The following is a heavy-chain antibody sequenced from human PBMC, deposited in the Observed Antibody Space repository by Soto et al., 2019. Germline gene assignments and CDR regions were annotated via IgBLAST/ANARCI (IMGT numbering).Heavy chain of an antibody. J-gene: IGHJ4*02. CDR1: GGSISSGGYY. CDR2: IYYSGST. V-gene: IGHV4-31*03. D-gene: IGHD1-20*01. CDR3: ARGGHQITFDY. Sequence: SETLSLTCTVSGGSISSGGYYWSWIRQHPGKGLEWIGYIYYSGSTYYNPSLKSRVTISVDTPKNQFSLKLSSVTAADTAVYYCARGGHQITFDYWGQGTLVTVSS.